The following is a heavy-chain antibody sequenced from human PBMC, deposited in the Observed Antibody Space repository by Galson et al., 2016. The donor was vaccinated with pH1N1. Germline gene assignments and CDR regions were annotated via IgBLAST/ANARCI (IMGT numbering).Heavy chain of an antibody. CDR1: GFTFSNFW. CDR2: IKEDGSET. V-gene: IGHV3-7*01. Sequence: SLRLACAASGFTFSNFWRHWVRQVPGKGLEWVANIKEDGSETYDVDSGRGRFTISRDNAKNSLYLQMNSLRDEDTALYYCARAIGSRSAYWGQGTLVTVSS. CDR3: ARAIGSRSAY. D-gene: IGHD3-16*02. J-gene: IGHJ4*02.